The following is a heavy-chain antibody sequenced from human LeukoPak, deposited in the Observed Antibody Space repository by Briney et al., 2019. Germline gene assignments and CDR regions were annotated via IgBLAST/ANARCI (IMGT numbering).Heavy chain of an antibody. D-gene: IGHD6-13*01. V-gene: IGHV4-59*01. Sequence: SETLSLTCAVYGGSFSGYYWSWIRQPPGKGLEWIGYIYYSGSTNYNPSLKSRVTISVDTSKNQFSLKLSSVTAADTAVYYCARLYSSSWFDYYYYGMDVWGQGTTVTVSS. CDR3: ARLYSSSWFDYYYYGMDV. J-gene: IGHJ6*02. CDR2: IYYSGST. CDR1: GGSFSGYY.